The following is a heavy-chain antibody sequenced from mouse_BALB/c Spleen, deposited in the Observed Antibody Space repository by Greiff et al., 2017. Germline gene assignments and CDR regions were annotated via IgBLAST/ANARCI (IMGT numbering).Heavy chain of an antibody. CDR1: GYSFTGYF. CDR2: INPYNGDT. CDR3: ARGDYGYGDWYFDV. Sequence: EVQLQQSGPELVKPGASVKISCKASGYSFTGYFMNWVMQSHGKSLEWIGRINPYNGDTFYNQKFKGKATLTVDKSSSTAHMELRSLASEDSAVYYCARGDYGYGDWYFDVWGAGTTVTVSS. D-gene: IGHD2-2*01. J-gene: IGHJ1*01. V-gene: IGHV1-20*02.